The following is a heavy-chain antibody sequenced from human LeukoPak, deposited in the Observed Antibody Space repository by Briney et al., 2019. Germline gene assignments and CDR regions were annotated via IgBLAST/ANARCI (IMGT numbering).Heavy chain of an antibody. J-gene: IGHJ4*02. Sequence: ASVKVSCKSSGYTVTGYFVHWVRQAPGQGLEWMGWINHNSGGTNYAQKFQGRVTMTRDTSISIAYMELSRLRSDDTAVYYCARGVAGTPLTDYWGQGTLVTVSS. CDR2: INHNSGGT. CDR3: ARGVAGTPLTDY. CDR1: GYTVTGYF. D-gene: IGHD6-19*01. V-gene: IGHV1-2*02.